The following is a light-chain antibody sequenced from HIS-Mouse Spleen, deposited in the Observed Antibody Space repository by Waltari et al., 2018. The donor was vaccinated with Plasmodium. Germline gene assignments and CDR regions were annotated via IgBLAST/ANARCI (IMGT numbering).Light chain of an antibody. CDR2: SNN. CDR3: AAWDDSLNVNWV. V-gene: IGLV1-44*01. J-gene: IGLJ3*02. CDR1: SSNIGSNT. Sequence: QSVLTQPPSASGTPGQRVTISCSGSSSNIGSNTVNWYQQLPGTAPKLLIYSNNQRPPGVPDRFSGSKSDTSASLAISGLQPEDEADYYCAAWDDSLNVNWVFGGGTKLTVL.